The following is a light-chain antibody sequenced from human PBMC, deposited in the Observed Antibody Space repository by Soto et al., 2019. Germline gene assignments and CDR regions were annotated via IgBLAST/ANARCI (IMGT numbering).Light chain of an antibody. CDR3: QQYNNWPPWT. V-gene: IGKV3-15*01. J-gene: IGKJ1*01. CDR1: QSVSSN. CDR2: GAS. Sequence: EIVMTQSPATLSVSPGERATLSCRASQSVSSNLAWYQQKPGQAPRLLIYGASTRATGIPARFSGSGSGTELTLTISSLQCEDFAVYYCQQYNNWPPWTFCQGTKVAIK.